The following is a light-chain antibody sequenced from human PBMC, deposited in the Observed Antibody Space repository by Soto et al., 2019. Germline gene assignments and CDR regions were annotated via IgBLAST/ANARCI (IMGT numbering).Light chain of an antibody. CDR2: DAS. Sequence: DIQMTQSPSSLSASVGNRVTITCRASQSISTYLNWYQKKPGKAPNLLIYDASRLQSGVPSRFSGSGGGTDFTLSISSVQPEDFATYSCQQSYMDPITFGQGTRLEI. V-gene: IGKV1-39*01. CDR1: QSISTY. CDR3: QQSYMDPIT. J-gene: IGKJ5*01.